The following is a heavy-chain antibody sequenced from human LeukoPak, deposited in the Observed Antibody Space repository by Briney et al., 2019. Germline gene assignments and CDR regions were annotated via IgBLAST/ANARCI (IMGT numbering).Heavy chain of an antibody. CDR2: IIPIFGTA. Sequence: SVKVSCKASGGTFSSYAISWVRQAPGQGLEWMEGIIPIFGTANYAQKFQGRVTITADESTSTAYMELSSLRSEDTAVYYCARALSYCSGGSCYSWYFDYWGQGTLVTVSS. D-gene: IGHD2-15*01. V-gene: IGHV1-69*01. CDR1: GGTFSSYA. CDR3: ARALSYCSGGSCYSWYFDY. J-gene: IGHJ4*02.